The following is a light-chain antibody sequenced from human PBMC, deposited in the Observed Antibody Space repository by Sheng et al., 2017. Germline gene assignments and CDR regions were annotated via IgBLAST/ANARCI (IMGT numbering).Light chain of an antibody. J-gene: IGKJ3*01. V-gene: IGKV3-11*01. CDR1: QSVTSY. CDR2: DVS. Sequence: FVLTQSPATLSLSPGETVSLSCKASQSVTSYLNWYQQKPGQAPRLLIYDVSNRATGIPARFSGSGSRTDFTLTISSLEPEDFAVYYCQQRGTFGPGTKVDIK. CDR3: QQRGT.